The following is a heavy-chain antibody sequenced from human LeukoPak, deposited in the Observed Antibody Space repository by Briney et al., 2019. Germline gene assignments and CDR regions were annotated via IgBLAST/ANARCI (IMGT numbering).Heavy chain of an antibody. D-gene: IGHD6-19*01. Sequence: GGSLRLSCAASGFTFDNYAMNWVRQVPGKGLGWISLISWNSGTIGYADSVKGRFTISRDNANNFLYLQMNSLRAEDTALYYCARAYKDRSLAGKKEFFQHWGQGTLVTVSS. J-gene: IGHJ1*01. CDR2: ISWNSGTI. V-gene: IGHV3-9*01. CDR1: GFTFDNYA. CDR3: ARAYKDRSLAGKKEFFQH.